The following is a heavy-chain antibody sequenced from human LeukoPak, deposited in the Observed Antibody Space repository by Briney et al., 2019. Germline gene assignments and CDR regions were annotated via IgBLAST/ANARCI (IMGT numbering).Heavy chain of an antibody. J-gene: IGHJ3*02. V-gene: IGHV4-4*07. Sequence: SETLSLTCTVSGGSISSYYWSWIRQPAGKGLEWIGSIYHSGSTYYNPSLKSRVTISVDTSKNQFSLKLSSVTAADTAVYYCARVVGGWGYGAFDIWGQGTMVTVSS. CDR1: GGSISSYY. CDR2: IYHSGST. CDR3: ARVVGGWGYGAFDI. D-gene: IGHD5-18*01.